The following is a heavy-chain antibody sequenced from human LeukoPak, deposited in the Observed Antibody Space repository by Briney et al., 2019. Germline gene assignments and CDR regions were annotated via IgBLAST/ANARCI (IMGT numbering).Heavy chain of an antibody. J-gene: IGHJ3*02. CDR2: IIKDGNEK. CDR1: VFSFINYC. V-gene: IGHV3-7*01. Sequence: VGSLRLSCAASVFSFINYCMTCVCQTPGKGLEWVANIIKDGNEKNYVGSVKGRFTISRDNAKNSLSLQMNSLRTEDTAIYYCAREGARAINHAFDILGQGTVVTVSS. D-gene: IGHD3-16*01. CDR3: AREGARAINHAFDI.